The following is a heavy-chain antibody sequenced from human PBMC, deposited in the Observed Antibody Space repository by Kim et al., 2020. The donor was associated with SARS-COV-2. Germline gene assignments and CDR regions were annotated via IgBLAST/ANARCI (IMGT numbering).Heavy chain of an antibody. J-gene: IGHJ6*02. CDR3: ARDIVVVPAAILGAGTNYYGMDV. D-gene: IGHD2-2*01. CDR1: GFTFSSYG. CDR2: IWYDGSNK. Sequence: GGSLRLSCAASGFTFSSYGMHWVRQAPGKGLEWVAVIWYDGSNKYYADSVKGRFTISRDNSKNTLYLQMNSLRAEDTAVYYCARDIVVVPAAILGAGTNYYGMDVWGQGTTVTVSS. V-gene: IGHV3-33*01.